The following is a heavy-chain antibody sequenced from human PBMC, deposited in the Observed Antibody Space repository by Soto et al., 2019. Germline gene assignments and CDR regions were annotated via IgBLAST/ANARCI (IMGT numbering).Heavy chain of an antibody. V-gene: IGHV4-59*01. CDR2: IYYSGST. Sequence: QVQLQESGPGLVKPSETLSLTCTVSGGSISSYYWSWIRQPPGKGLEWIGYIYYSGSTNYNPSLTRRVTISVVTSKNQFSLKLSSVTAADTAVYYCARVPYGDYRFDYWGQGTLVTVSS. CDR1: GGSISSYY. CDR3: ARVPYGDYRFDY. J-gene: IGHJ4*02. D-gene: IGHD4-17*01.